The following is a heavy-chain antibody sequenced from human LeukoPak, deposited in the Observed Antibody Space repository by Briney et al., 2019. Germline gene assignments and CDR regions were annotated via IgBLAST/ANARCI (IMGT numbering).Heavy chain of an antibody. D-gene: IGHD3-10*01. CDR2: ISGSGGGT. CDR3: AKGHRITMVRGVRFDY. CDR1: GFTFSSYA. Sequence: QPGGSLRLSCAASGFTFSSYAMSWVRQAPGKGLEWVSAISGSGGGTYYADSVKGRFTISRDNSKNTLYLQMNSLRAEDTAVYYCAKGHRITMVRGVRFDYWGQGTLVTVSS. J-gene: IGHJ4*02. V-gene: IGHV3-23*01.